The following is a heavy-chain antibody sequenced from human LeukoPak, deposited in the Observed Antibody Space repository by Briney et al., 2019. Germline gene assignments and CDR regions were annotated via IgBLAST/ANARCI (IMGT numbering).Heavy chain of an antibody. CDR3: ARVGRGHTGTPPYYYYYYYMDV. J-gene: IGHJ6*03. CDR1: GRSITIYY. V-gene: IGHV4-38-2*02. D-gene: IGHD4-11*01. CDR2: IYHSVST. Sequence: SETLSLTCTVSGRSITIYYWSWIRHPPGKGREWIGRIYHSVSTYYNPSLKSACTISVDASKNQFSLKLSSVTAADTAVYYCARVGRGHTGTPPYYYYYYYMDVWGKGTTVTVSS.